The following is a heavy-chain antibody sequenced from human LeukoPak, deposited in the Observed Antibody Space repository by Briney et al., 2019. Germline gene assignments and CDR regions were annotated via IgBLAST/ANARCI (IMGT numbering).Heavy chain of an antibody. D-gene: IGHD2-2*01. Sequence: PGGSLGLSCAASGFTFRGYSMNWVRQAPGKGLEWVSYITSSSSAIYYADSVKGRFTISRDNARSSLYLQMNSLRDEDTAIYYCARSESSTSGRYYGMDVWGQGTTVTVSS. V-gene: IGHV3-48*02. J-gene: IGHJ6*02. CDR2: ITSSSSAI. CDR1: GFTFRGYS. CDR3: ARSESSTSGRYYGMDV.